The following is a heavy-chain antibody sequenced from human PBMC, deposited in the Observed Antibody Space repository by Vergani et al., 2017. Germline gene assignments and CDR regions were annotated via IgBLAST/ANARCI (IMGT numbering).Heavy chain of an antibody. CDR1: GGSISSSSYY. V-gene: IGHV4-39*07. Sequence: QLQLEESGPGLVKPSETLSLTCSVSGGSISSSSYYWGWIRQPPGKGLEWIGSMYYSGNTSYNPSLKSRVTISVDTSKNQFSLKLSSVTAADTAVYYCARDGNGDYGNWXFDLWGRGTLVTVSS. J-gene: IGHJ2*01. CDR3: ARDGNGDYGNWXFDL. D-gene: IGHD4-17*01. CDR2: MYYSGNT.